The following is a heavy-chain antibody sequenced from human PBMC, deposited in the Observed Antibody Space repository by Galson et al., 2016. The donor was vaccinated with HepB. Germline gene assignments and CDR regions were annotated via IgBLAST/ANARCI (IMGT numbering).Heavy chain of an antibody. CDR1: GYTFTNYG. V-gene: IGHV1-18*01. Sequence: SVKVSCKASGYTFTNYGISWVRQAPGQGLEWMGWISAYNGHKNYAQKLRGRVTMTTDTSTSTAYMELRSLRSEDTAVYYCATFLEYASSWFEDEYLQHWGQGTLVSVSS. D-gene: IGHD6-13*01. J-gene: IGHJ1*01. CDR2: ISAYNGHK. CDR3: ATFLEYASSWFEDEYLQH.